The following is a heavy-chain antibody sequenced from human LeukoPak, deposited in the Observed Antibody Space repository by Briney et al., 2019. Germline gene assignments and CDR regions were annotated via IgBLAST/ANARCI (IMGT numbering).Heavy chain of an antibody. J-gene: IGHJ4*02. CDR2: IYPGDSDT. CDR3: ARPYGSDYYVGY. D-gene: IGHD3-10*01. Sequence: GESLEIPCEGSGYSFTTYWIGWVRQLPGKGLEWMGIIYPGDSDTRYSPSFQGQVTISADKSISTAYLQWSSLKASDNDMYYCARPYGSDYYVGYWGQGTLVTVSS. CDR1: GYSFTTYW. V-gene: IGHV5-51*01.